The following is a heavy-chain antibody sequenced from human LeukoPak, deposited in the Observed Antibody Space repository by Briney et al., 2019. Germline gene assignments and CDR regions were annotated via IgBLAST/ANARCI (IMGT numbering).Heavy chain of an antibody. CDR1: GYTFTSYG. CDR2: ISAYNGNT. J-gene: IGHJ4*02. V-gene: IGHV1-18*01. CDR3: ARARGYTYYYDSSGWNY. Sequence: GASVKVSCKASGYTFTSYGISWVRQAPGQGLEWMGWISAYNGNTNYAQKLQGRVTMTTDTSTSTAYMELRSLRSGDTAVYYCARARGYTYYYDSSGWNYWGQGTLVTVSS. D-gene: IGHD3-22*01.